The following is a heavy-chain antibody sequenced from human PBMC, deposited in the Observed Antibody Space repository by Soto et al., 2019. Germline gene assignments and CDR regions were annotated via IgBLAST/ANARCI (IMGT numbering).Heavy chain of an antibody. J-gene: IGHJ3*01. Sequence: QVQLKESGSGLVKPAQTLSLTCAVSGGSITSGGFSWSWIRQPPGKGLEWIGYVHHTGNTAYHPSLGTRFTISLDRSRNLFSLNLTSVTAADTATYYCAKECGGTCLDAFDVWGPGTTVIVSS. CDR3: AKECGGTCLDAFDV. D-gene: IGHD2-15*01. V-gene: IGHV4-30-2*01. CDR1: GGSITSGGFS. CDR2: VHHTGNT.